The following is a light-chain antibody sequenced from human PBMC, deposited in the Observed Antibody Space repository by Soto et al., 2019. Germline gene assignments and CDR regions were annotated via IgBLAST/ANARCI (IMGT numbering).Light chain of an antibody. CDR3: QQRSNWPPRT. Sequence: EIVLTQSPATLSLSPGERATLSCRASQSVSSYLAWYQQKPGQDPRLLIYDASNRATSIPARFSGSGSGTDFPLTISSLEPEDFAVYYCQQRSNWPPRTFGGGTKVEIK. V-gene: IGKV3-11*01. CDR1: QSVSSY. J-gene: IGKJ4*01. CDR2: DAS.